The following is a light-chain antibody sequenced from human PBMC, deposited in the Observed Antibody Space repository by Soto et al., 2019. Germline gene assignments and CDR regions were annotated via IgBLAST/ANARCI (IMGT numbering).Light chain of an antibody. CDR1: QGIGNY. CDR3: QKYNSAPRT. J-gene: IGKJ1*01. Sequence: DIPMTQSPSSLSASLGDRVTITCRASQGIGNYLAWYQLQPGKVPKLLIYAASTLQSGVPSRFSGSGSGTDFTLTISSLQPEDVGTYSCQKYNSAPRTFGQGTKVEI. CDR2: AAS. V-gene: IGKV1-27*01.